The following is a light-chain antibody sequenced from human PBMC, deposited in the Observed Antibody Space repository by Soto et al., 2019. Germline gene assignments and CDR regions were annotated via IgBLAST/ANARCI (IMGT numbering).Light chain of an antibody. Sequence: EIVMTQSPATLSVSPGERATLSCRASQSVSSSYLAWYQQKPGQAPRLLIYGASSRATGIPDRFSVSGSGTDFTLTISRLEPEDFAVYYCQQFSSYPLTFGGGTKVDIK. CDR3: QQFSSYPLT. CDR1: QSVSSSY. CDR2: GAS. V-gene: IGKV3-20*01. J-gene: IGKJ4*01.